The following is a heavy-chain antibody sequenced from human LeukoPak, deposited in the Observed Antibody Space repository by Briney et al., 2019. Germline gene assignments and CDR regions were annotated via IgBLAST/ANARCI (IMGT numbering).Heavy chain of an antibody. CDR3: ARGRGSGYYYYYYYMDV. CDR2: MNPNSGNT. V-gene: IGHV1-8*03. J-gene: IGHJ6*03. D-gene: IGHD3-16*01. CDR1: GYTFTSYD. Sequence: ASVKVSCKASGYTFTSYDINWVRQATGQGLEWMGWMNPNSGNTGYAQKFQGRVTITRNTSISTAYMELSSLRSEDTAEYYCARGRGSGYYYYYYYMDVWGKGTTVTVSS.